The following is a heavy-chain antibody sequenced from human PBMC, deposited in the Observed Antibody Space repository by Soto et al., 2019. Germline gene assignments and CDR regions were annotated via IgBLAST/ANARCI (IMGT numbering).Heavy chain of an antibody. Sequence: VKVSCKASGGTFSSYAISWVRQAPGQGLEWMGGIIPIFGTANYAQKFQGRVTITADESTSTAYMELSSLRSEDTAVYYCARDGLGYCSGGSCYSSSAFDIWGQGTMVTVSS. J-gene: IGHJ3*02. CDR3: ARDGLGYCSGGSCYSSSAFDI. V-gene: IGHV1-69*01. D-gene: IGHD2-15*01. CDR1: GGTFSSYA. CDR2: IIPIFGTA.